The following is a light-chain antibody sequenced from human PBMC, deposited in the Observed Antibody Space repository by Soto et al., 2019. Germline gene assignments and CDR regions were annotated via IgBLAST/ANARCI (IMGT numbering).Light chain of an antibody. CDR2: EVS. Sequence: QSVLTQPPSASGSPGQSVTISCTVTSSDVGGYNYVSWYQQHPGKAPKLMIYEVSKRPSGVPDRFSGSKSGNTASLTVSGLQAEYEDDYYCRSYAGSNNYVFVTGTKLTVL. CDR3: RSYAGSNNYV. V-gene: IGLV2-8*01. J-gene: IGLJ1*01. CDR1: SSDVGGYNY.